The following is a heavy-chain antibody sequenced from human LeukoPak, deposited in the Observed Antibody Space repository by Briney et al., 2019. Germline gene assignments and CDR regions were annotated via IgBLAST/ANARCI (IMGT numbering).Heavy chain of an antibody. CDR3: ARDGSGTWNDY. Sequence: GASVKVSCKASGFSYGISWVRQAPGQGLEWMGWISAYHGNTNYAQKLQGRVTTTTDTSTSTAYMELRSLRSDDTAVYYCARDGSGTWNDYWGQGTLVTVSS. CDR1: GFSYG. V-gene: IGHV1-18*01. D-gene: IGHD3-10*01. J-gene: IGHJ4*02. CDR2: ISAYHGNT.